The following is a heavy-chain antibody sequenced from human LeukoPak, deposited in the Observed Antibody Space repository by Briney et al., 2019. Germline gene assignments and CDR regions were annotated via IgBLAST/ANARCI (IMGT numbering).Heavy chain of an antibody. J-gene: IGHJ4*02. D-gene: IGHD2-2*01. V-gene: IGHV4-31*03. CDR1: GGSISSGGYY. Sequence: PSETLSLTCTVSGGSISSGGYYWSWIRQHPGKSLEWIGYIYYSGSTYYNPSLKSRVTISVDTSKNQFSLKLSSVTAADTAVYYCARGIVVVPAAYFDYWGQGTLVTVSS. CDR2: IYYSGST. CDR3: ARGIVVVPAAYFDY.